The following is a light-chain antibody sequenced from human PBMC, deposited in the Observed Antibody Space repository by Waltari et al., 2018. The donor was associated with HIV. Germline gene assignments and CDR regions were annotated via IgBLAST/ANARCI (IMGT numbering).Light chain of an antibody. J-gene: IGLJ3*02. CDR2: HNH. V-gene: IGLV1-44*01. CDR1: SSNIGTNT. Sequence: QSVMTQPPSASATPGQTVTISSSGRSSNIGTNTVNWYQQLPGTAPKPLIYHNHQRPSGVPDRFSGSKSGTSASLAISGLQSEDEAAYYCAAWDVSLSGLWVFGGGTKLTVL. CDR3: AAWDVSLSGLWV.